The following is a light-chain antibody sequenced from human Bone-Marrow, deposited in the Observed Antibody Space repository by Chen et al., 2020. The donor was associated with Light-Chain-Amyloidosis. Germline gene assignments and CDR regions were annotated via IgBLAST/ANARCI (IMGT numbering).Light chain of an antibody. CDR3: QQYGTSPLT. Sequence: EIVLTQSPGTLSLSPGEGANLSCRASQTFSSNYLTWYQQKFGQAPRLLIYGSSSRATGIPDRFTGSGSGTDFTLTINRLEPEDFAMHYCQQYGTSPLTFGGGTKVEIK. J-gene: IGKJ4*01. CDR1: QTFSSNY. CDR2: GSS. V-gene: IGKV3-20*01.